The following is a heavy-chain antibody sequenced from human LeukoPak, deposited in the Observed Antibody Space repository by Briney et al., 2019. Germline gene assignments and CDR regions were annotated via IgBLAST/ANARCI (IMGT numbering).Heavy chain of an antibody. Sequence: SETLSLTCTVSGGTISNYYWSWIRQPPGKGLEWIGYIYYSGSTNYNPSLKSRVTISVDTSKNQFSLKLISVTAADTAVYYCAGSDSSGVYWGQGTLVTVSS. CDR3: AGSDSSGVY. V-gene: IGHV4-59*01. CDR1: GGTISNYY. D-gene: IGHD3-22*01. CDR2: IYYSGST. J-gene: IGHJ4*02.